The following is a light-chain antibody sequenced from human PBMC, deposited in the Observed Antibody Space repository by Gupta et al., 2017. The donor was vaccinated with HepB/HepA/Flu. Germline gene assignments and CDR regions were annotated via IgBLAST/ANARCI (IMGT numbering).Light chain of an antibody. J-gene: IGLJ2*01. V-gene: IGLV3-19*01. CDR1: SLRSYY. CDR2: GKN. Sequence: SSELTQDPAVSVALGQTVSITCQGDSLRSYYASWYQQQPGQAPVLVIYGKNNRPSGIPDRFSGSRSGNTASLTITGAQAEDEADYYCNSRDSTSTHRVVFGGGTKLTVL. CDR3: NSRDSTSTHRVV.